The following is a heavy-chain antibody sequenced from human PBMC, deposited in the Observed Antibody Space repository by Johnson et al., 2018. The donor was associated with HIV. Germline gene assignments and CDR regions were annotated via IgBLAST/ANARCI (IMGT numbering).Heavy chain of an antibody. D-gene: IGHD1-1*01. V-gene: IGHV3-30*19. CDR1: GFTFSSYG. CDR2: ISYDGSKK. J-gene: IGHJ3*02. CDR3: ARGYTWNDVSI. Sequence: QVQLVESGGGVVQPGGSLRLSCAASGFTFSSYGMHWVRQAPGKGLEWVAVISYDGSKKYHADSVKGRFTISRDNSKNTVYLQMNSLRTVDTAVYYCARGYTWNDVSIWGQGTMVTVSS.